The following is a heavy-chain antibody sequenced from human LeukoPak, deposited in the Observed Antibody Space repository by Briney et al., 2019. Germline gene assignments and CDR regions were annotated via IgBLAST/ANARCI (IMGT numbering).Heavy chain of an antibody. Sequence: PGGSLRLSCAAPGFTFSSYGMHWVPQAPGKGLEWVAVIWYDGNNKYYADSVKASFTMARDNSKNTLDLQMNSLKAVDTAFDYCARSTSSEYDIYHFDYWCQGTLVTVSS. J-gene: IGHJ4*02. D-gene: IGHD3-9*01. CDR1: GFTFSSYG. V-gene: IGHV3-33*01. CDR2: IWYDGNNK. CDR3: ARSTSSEYDIYHFDY.